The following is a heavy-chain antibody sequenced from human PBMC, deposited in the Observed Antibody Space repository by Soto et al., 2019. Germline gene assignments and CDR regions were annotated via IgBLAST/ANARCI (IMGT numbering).Heavy chain of an antibody. CDR3: ARAPRGNYGYPSYFDY. Sequence: SETMSVTCTVAGGSISSYYWSWIRQHTGKGLEWIGYIYYSGSTNYNPSLKSRVTISVDTSKNQFSLKLSSVTAADTAVYYCARAPRGNYGYPSYFDYWGQGTLVTVSS. D-gene: IGHD3-10*01. V-gene: IGHV4-59*01. J-gene: IGHJ4*02. CDR2: IYYSGST. CDR1: GGSISSYY.